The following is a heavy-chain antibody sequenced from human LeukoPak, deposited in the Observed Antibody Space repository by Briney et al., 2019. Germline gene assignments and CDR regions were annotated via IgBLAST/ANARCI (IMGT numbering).Heavy chain of an antibody. CDR2: IYYSGST. J-gene: IGHJ4*02. CDR3: ARFPWGITMIVVVIPDY. CDR1: GGSISSSSYY. Sequence: SETLSLICTVSGGSISSSSYYWGWIRQPPGKGLEWIGSIYYSGSTYYNPSLKSRVTISVDTSKNQFSLKLSSVTAADTAVYYCARFPWGITMIVVVIPDYWGQGTLVTVSS. V-gene: IGHV4-39*01. D-gene: IGHD3-22*01.